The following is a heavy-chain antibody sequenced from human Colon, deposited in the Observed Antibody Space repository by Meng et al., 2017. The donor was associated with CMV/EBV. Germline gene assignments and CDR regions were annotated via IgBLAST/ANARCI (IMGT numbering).Heavy chain of an antibody. CDR2: IYYTGST. CDR1: AASISSGGYY. V-gene: IGHV4-31*03. Sequence: LPCTVSAASISSGGYYWSWIRQHPGKGLEWIGYIYYTGSTYYNPSLKSRVVISGDTSKNQFSLKLSSVTAADTAVYFCARDPGSGPDYWGQGTLVTVSS. J-gene: IGHJ4*02. CDR3: ARDPGSGPDY. D-gene: IGHD2-15*01.